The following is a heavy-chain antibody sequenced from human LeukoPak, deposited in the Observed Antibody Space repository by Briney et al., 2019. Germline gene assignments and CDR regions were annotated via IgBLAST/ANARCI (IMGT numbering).Heavy chain of an antibody. J-gene: IGHJ4*02. CDR1: GFTFSSYW. Sequence: GGSLRLSCAASGFTFSSYWMSWVRQAPGKGLEWVANIKQDGSEKYYVDSVRGRFTISRDNAKNSLYLQLNSLRVEDTAVYYCARGYSYGSTGTYWGQGTLVTVSS. D-gene: IGHD5-18*01. CDR3: ARGYSYGSTGTY. CDR2: IKQDGSEK. V-gene: IGHV3-7*01.